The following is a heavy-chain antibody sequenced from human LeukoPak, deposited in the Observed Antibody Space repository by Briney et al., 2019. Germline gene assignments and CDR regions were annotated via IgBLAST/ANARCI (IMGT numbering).Heavy chain of an antibody. CDR2: ISSSGSTI. J-gene: IGHJ4*02. Sequence: AGGSLRLSCAASGFTFSSYEMNWVRQAPGKGLEWVSYISSSGSTIYYADSVKGRFPISRDNAKNSLYLQMNSLRAEDTAVYYCALQSVYCSSTSCYGTFDYWGQGTLVTVSS. CDR1: GFTFSSYE. CDR3: ALQSVYCSSTSCYGTFDY. V-gene: IGHV3-48*03. D-gene: IGHD2-2*01.